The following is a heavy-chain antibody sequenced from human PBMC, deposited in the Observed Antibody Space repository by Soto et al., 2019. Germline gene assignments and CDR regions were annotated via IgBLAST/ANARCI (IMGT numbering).Heavy chain of an antibody. V-gene: IGHV3-53*01. J-gene: IGHJ6*02. CDR3: ARDQFGAWGYSYGPTYYYYYGMDV. Sequence: PGGSLRLSCAASGFTVSSNYMSWVRQAPGKGLEWVSVIYSGGSTYYADSVKGRFTISRDNSKNTLYLQMNSLRAEDTAVYYCARDQFGAWGYSYGPTYYYYYGMDVWGQGTTVTVSS. D-gene: IGHD5-18*01. CDR2: IYSGGST. CDR1: GFTVSSNY.